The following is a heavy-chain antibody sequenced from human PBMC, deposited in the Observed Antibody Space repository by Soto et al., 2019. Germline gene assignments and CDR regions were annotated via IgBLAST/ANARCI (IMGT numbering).Heavy chain of an antibody. CDR1: GFSFNTGGVG. Sequence: QITLKESGPTVVKPTQTLTLTCTFSGFSFNTGGVGVGWVRQPPGKALEWLALIFWDDDKRYSPSLKSRLTFTXDXTKNQVVLTMTNVDPVDTATYYCAHTLHGITVTTLGYWYFDLWGRGTLVTVSS. CDR2: IFWDDDK. J-gene: IGHJ2*01. V-gene: IGHV2-5*02. D-gene: IGHD4-4*01. CDR3: AHTLHGITVTTLGYWYFDL.